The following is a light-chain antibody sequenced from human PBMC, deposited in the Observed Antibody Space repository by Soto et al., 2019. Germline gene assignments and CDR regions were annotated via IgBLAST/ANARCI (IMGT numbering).Light chain of an antibody. CDR3: YHYGSSTPFT. CDR2: DAA. Sequence: IVLTQSPGTRSRSEGEIATLSCMASQSVRVSYVAWYQQKHGQAPRLLIVDAADRATGMPDTFSGSGCGTDFALTISRREPEDYAVDYYYHYGSSTPFTFGQGTKVDIK. J-gene: IGKJ1*01. CDR1: QSVRVSY. V-gene: IGKV3-20*01.